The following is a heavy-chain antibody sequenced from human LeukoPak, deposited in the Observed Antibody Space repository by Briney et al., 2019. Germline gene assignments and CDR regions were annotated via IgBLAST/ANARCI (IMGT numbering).Heavy chain of an antibody. D-gene: IGHD2-21*01. CDR2: MSSSDDGR. V-gene: IGHV3-23*01. CDR3: AKAPVTSCGGAFCYPFDY. CDR1: GFSFSSYA. J-gene: IGHJ4*02. Sequence: PGGSLRLSCATSGFSFSSYAMSWVRQAPGKGLEWVSAMSSSDDGRYYAAPVRGRFTISRDTSRSTLYLQMNSLRAEDAAVYYCAKAPVTSCGGAFCYPFDYWGQGTLVTVSS.